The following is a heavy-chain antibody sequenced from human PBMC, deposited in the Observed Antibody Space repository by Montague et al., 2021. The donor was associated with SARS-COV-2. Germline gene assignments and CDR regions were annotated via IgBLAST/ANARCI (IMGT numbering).Heavy chain of an antibody. D-gene: IGHD5-12*01. J-gene: IGHJ3*02. CDR1: GFIFSDYY. CDR3: ARDQGGYGTFDI. CDR2: ISDSGSKT. V-gene: IGHV3-11*01. Sequence: SLRLSCAASGFIFSDYYMTWIRQAPGKGLEWVSHISDSGSKTYYADSVKGRFTISRDTANNSVYLHMNFLGAEDTAVYYCARDQGGYGTFDIWGQGTMVTVSS.